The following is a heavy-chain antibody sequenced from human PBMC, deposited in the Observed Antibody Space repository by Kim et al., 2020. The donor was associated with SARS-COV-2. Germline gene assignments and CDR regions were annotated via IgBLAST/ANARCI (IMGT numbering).Heavy chain of an antibody. Sequence: SETLSLTCTVSGGSVNIGSYYWSWIRQPPGKGLEWIGYIYYSGSTNYNPSLKSRVTISVDTSKNQFSLKLSSVTAADTAVYYCARVSGPYDYDDYYYGMDVWGQGTTVTVSS. V-gene: IGHV4-61*01. D-gene: IGHD4-17*01. CDR1: GGSVNIGSYY. CDR3: ARVSGPYDYDDYYYGMDV. CDR2: IYYSGST. J-gene: IGHJ6*02.